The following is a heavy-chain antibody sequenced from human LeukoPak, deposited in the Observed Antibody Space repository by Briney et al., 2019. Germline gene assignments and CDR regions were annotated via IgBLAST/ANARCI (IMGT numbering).Heavy chain of an antibody. CDR2: IKSETDGGTT. Sequence: AGGSLCLSCAASGFTISSARMSWVRQAPGKGLEWVGRIKSETDGGTTDYAAPVKGRFTISRDDSKKTLYMQMNSLKTENTAANYATKSVPASFDPCGQGTLVTVSS. CDR1: GFTISSAR. CDR3: TKSVPASFDP. V-gene: IGHV3-15*01. J-gene: IGHJ5*02.